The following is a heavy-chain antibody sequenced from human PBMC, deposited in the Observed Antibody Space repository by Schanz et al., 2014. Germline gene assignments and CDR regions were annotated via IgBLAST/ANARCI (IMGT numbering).Heavy chain of an antibody. Sequence: VQLVESGGGVVQPGRSLRLSCAASGFTFSSYGMHWVRQAPGKGLEWVSYVSRSTPDIYYADSVKGRFTMSRDNAKNTLYLQMNSLRAEDTAVYYCARPALWFGDNCFDPWGQGTLVTVSS. CDR2: VSRSTPDI. D-gene: IGHD3-10*01. CDR3: ARPALWFGDNCFDP. V-gene: IGHV3-21*01. CDR1: GFTFSSYG. J-gene: IGHJ5*02.